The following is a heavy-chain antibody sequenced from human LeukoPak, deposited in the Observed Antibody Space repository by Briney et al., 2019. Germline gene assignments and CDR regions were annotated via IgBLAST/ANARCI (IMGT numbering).Heavy chain of an antibody. CDR3: ASIAALRVDY. D-gene: IGHD6-13*01. V-gene: IGHV4-39*07. CDR2: IYYSGST. CDR1: GGSISSSSYY. J-gene: IGHJ4*02. Sequence: SETLSLTCTVSGGSISSSSYYWGWIRQPPGKGLERIGSIYYSGSTYYNPSLKSRVTISVDTSKNQFSLKLSSVTAADTAVYYCASIAALRVDYWGQGTLVTVSS.